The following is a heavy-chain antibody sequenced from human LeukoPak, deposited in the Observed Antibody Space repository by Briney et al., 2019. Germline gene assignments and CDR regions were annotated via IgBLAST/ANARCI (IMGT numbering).Heavy chain of an antibody. Sequence: GESLKISCKGSGYNFMSYCVGWLRQMPGKGLEGVGIIYPGDVDTRYSPSLQWQATISADTSISTAYLQCSSLKASDTAMYYCARHSLAGGSSGLSSWLNWGQGTRVTVSS. CDR1: GYNFMSYC. CDR3: ARHSLAGGSSGLSSWLN. CDR2: IYPGDVDT. V-gene: IGHV5-51*01. J-gene: IGHJ4*02. D-gene: IGHD3-22*01.